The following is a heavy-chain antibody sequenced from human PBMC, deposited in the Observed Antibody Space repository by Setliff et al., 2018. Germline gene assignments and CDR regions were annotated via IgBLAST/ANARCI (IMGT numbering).Heavy chain of an antibody. V-gene: IGHV4-61*09. D-gene: IGHD3-9*01. CDR3: ARRGQGFNNPFDY. CDR2: IYITGNP. J-gene: IGHJ4*02. CDR1: GASIRQTSYF. Sequence: PSETLSLTCAVSGASIRQTSYFWTWVRQPAGMGLEWIGHIYITGNPNVNPSLKSRVAMSLDNSGNQFSLNLQSVTAADTAVYYCARRGQGFNNPFDYWGQGTLVTVSS.